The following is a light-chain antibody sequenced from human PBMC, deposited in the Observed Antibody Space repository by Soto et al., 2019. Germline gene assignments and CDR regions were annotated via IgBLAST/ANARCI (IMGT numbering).Light chain of an antibody. CDR2: EGT. J-gene: IGLJ2*01. CDR3: CSYTPRPSVV. Sequence: QSVLTQPASVSGSPGQSITISCTGTSGDVGTYNLVSWYQQHPGKALKLIIYEGTKRPSGVSNRFSGSKSGNTASMTISGLQAEDEADYSCCSYTPRPSVVFGGGTKLTVL. V-gene: IGLV2-23*01. CDR1: SGDVGTYNL.